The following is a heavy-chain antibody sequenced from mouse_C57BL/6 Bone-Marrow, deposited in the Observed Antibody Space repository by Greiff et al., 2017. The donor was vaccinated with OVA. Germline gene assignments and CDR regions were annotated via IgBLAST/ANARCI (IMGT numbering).Heavy chain of an antibody. CDR1: GFNIKDDY. CDR3: TTPYYSLFDY. Sequence: VQLQQSGAELVRPGASVKLSCTASGFNIKDDYMHWVKQRPEQGLEWIGWIDPENGDTEYASKFHGKATITADTSSNTAYLQLSSLTSEDTAVYYCTTPYYSLFDYWGQGTTLTVSS. D-gene: IGHD2-12*01. CDR2: IDPENGDT. J-gene: IGHJ2*01. V-gene: IGHV14-4*01.